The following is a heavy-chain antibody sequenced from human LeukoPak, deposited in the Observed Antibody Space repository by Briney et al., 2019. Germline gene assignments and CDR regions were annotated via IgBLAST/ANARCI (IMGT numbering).Heavy chain of an antibody. J-gene: IGHJ3*02. D-gene: IGHD6-19*01. Sequence: GGSLRLSCAASGFTFSSYAMSWVRQAPGKGLEWVSRINSDGRSTTYADSVKGRFTISRDNAKNTLYLQMNSLRVEDTAVYYCARAQWLADDAFDIWGQGTMVTVSS. V-gene: IGHV3-74*01. CDR2: INSDGRST. CDR3: ARAQWLADDAFDI. CDR1: GFTFSSYA.